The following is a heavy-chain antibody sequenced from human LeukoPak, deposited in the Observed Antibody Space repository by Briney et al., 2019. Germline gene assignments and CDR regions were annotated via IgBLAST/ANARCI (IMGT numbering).Heavy chain of an antibody. V-gene: IGHV1-2*06. J-gene: IGHJ6*03. Sequence: ASVKVSCKASGYTFTGYYMHWVRRAPGQGLEWVGRINANSGGTNYAQKFQGRVTMTRDTSISTAYMELSRLRSDDTAVYYCARAFVRLTGTTSHYYYYMDVWGKGTTVTVSS. CDR3: ARAFVRLTGTTSHYYYYMDV. CDR1: GYTFTGYY. D-gene: IGHD1-7*01. CDR2: INANSGGT.